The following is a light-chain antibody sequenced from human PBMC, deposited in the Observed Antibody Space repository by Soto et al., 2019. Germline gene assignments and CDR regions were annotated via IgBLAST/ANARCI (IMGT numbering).Light chain of an antibody. Sequence: DIQMTQSPSSLSASVGDRVTITCRASQSISSYLNWYQQKPWKAPKLLIYAASSLQSGVPSRFSGSGSGTDFTLTISSLQPEDFATYYCQPSYSTPTWTFGQGTKVEIK. CDR3: QPSYSTPTWT. J-gene: IGKJ1*01. V-gene: IGKV1-39*01. CDR2: AAS. CDR1: QSISSY.